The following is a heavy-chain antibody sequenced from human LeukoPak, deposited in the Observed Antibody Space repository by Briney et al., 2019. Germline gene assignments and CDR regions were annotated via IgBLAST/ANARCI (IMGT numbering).Heavy chain of an antibody. CDR2: IYYSGST. V-gene: IGHV4-39*07. CDR1: GGSISSSSYY. D-gene: IGHD1/OR15-1a*01. Sequence: PSETLSLTCTVSGGSISSSSYYWGWIRQPPGKGLEWIGSIYYSGSTYYNPSLKSRVTISVDTFKNQFSLKLSSVTAADTAVYYCARDSTEQFDYWGQGTLVTVSS. J-gene: IGHJ4*02. CDR3: ARDSTEQFDY.